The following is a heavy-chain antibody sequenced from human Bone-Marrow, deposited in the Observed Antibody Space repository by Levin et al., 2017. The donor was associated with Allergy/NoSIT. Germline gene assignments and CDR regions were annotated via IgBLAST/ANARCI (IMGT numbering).Heavy chain of an antibody. V-gene: IGHV4-39*01. Sequence: GSLRLSCSVSGASVTSATHYWAWIRQAPGKGLEWIATINFRGSTLYDPSLKSRVTISLDTSKSRFSLRLTSVTAADTAVYYCARLGGSGSCYDHYFDSWGQGTLVTVSS. CDR2: INFRGST. D-gene: IGHD3-10*01. CDR1: GASVTSATHY. J-gene: IGHJ4*02. CDR3: ARLGGSGSCYDHYFDS.